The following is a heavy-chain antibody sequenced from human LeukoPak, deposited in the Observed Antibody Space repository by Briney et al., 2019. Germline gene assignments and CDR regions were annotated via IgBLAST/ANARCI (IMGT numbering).Heavy chain of an antibody. CDR3: ARPGYCSGGSCYSYYYYGMDV. J-gene: IGHJ6*02. D-gene: IGHD2-15*01. Sequence: SETLSLTCTASGGSISSSSYYWGWIRQPPGKGLEWIGSIYYSGSTYYNPSLKSRVTISVDTSKNQFSLKLSSVTAADTAVYYCARPGYCSGGSCYSYYYYGMDVWGQGTTVTVSS. CDR1: GGSISSSSYY. CDR2: IYYSGST. V-gene: IGHV4-39*01.